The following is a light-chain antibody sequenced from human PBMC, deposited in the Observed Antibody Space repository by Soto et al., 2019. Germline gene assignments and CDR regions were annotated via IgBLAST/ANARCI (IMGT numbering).Light chain of an antibody. Sequence: QAVVTQSPSASASLGASVKLTCTLSSGHSSYAIAWHQQQPEKGPRYLMKVNSDGSHNKGDGIPDRFSGSSSGAERYLTISSLQSEDEADYYCQTWGTDYWLFGGGTKVTVL. V-gene: IGLV4-69*02. CDR1: SGHSSYA. J-gene: IGLJ3*02. CDR2: VNSDGSH. CDR3: QTWGTDYWL.